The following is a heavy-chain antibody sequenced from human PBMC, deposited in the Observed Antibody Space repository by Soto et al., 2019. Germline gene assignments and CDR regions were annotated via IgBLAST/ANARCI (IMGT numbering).Heavy chain of an antibody. Sequence: ASVKVSCKASGYTFTSYDINWVRQATGQGLEWMGWMNPNSGNTGYAQKFQGRVTMTRNTSISTAYMELSSLRPEDTAVYYCARVAPPTYYDFWSSYTLYYYGMDVWGQGTTVTVSS. CDR2: MNPNSGNT. J-gene: IGHJ6*02. V-gene: IGHV1-8*01. D-gene: IGHD3-3*01. CDR1: GYTFTSYD. CDR3: ARVAPPTYYDFWSSYTLYYYGMDV.